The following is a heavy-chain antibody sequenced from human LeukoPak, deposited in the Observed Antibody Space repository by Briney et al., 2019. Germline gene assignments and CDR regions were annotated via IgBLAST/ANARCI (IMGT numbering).Heavy chain of an antibody. J-gene: IGHJ4*02. CDR1: GYTLTELS. CDR2: FDPEDGET. V-gene: IGHV1-24*01. CDR3: ATPYPVGSYPTFDY. D-gene: IGHD1-26*01. Sequence: ASVKVSCKVSGYTLTELSMHWVRQARGKGLEWMGGFDPEDGETIYAQKFQGRVTMTEDTSTDTAYMELSSLRSEDTAVYYCATPYPVGSYPTFDYWGQGTLVTVSS.